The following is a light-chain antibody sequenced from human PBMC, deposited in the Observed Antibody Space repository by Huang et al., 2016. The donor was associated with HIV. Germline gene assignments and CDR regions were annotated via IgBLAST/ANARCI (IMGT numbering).Light chain of an antibody. CDR1: QSVSTY. Sequence: EVVLTQSPATLSLSPGERATLSCRASQSVSTYVAWYQQKPGKAPRLLLFDASKRATGIPAGCSGSGSETVFTLTISSLEPEDLAVYYGHQRDTWPCTFGQGTSLQIK. J-gene: IGKJ2*02. CDR3: HQRDTWPCT. V-gene: IGKV3-11*01. CDR2: DAS.